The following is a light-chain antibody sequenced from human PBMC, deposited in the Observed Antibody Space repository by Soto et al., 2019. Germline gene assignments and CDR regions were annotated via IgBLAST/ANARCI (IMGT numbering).Light chain of an antibody. Sequence: QSVLAQPASVSGSPGQSITISCTGACGYVGTYSLVSWYQQHPGKAPKVVIYEGHKRPSGVPDRFSGSKSGNTASLTVSGLQAEDEADYYCIAYAGNDNFVFGTGTKVTVL. CDR3: IAYAGNDNFV. CDR1: CGYVGTYSL. V-gene: IGLV2-14*02. CDR2: EGH. J-gene: IGLJ1*01.